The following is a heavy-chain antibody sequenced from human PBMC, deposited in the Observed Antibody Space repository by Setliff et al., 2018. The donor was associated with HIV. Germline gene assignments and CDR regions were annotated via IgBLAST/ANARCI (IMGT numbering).Heavy chain of an antibody. J-gene: IGHJ4*02. CDR2: IYYSGST. CDR1: GGSIRSYY. V-gene: IGHV4-4*08. Sequence: PSETLSLTCIVSGGSIRSYYWSWIRQPPGKGLEWIGYIYYSGSTNYNASLKSRVTISIDTSNNQIPLRLSSVTAADTAMYYCVRDDYGYNGKGFDYWGPGTLVTVSS. D-gene: IGHD4-17*01. CDR3: VRDDYGYNGKGFDY.